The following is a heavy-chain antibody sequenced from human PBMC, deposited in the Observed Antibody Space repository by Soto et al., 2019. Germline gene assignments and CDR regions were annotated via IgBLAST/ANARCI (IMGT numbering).Heavy chain of an antibody. Sequence: PGGSLRLSWAASGFTFSSYAMHWVRQAPGKGLEWVAVISYDGSNKYYADSVKGRFTISRDNSKNTLYLQMNSLRAEDTAVYYCARDLSIAARPDPTGYFDYWGQGTLVTVSS. CDR2: ISYDGSNK. V-gene: IGHV3-30-3*01. D-gene: IGHD6-6*01. CDR3: ARDLSIAARPDPTGYFDY. CDR1: GFTFSSYA. J-gene: IGHJ4*02.